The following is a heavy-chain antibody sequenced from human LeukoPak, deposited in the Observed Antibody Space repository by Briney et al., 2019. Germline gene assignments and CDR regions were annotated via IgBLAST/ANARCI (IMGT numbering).Heavy chain of an antibody. V-gene: IGHV4-39*01. CDR1: GGSISSSDYW. CDR2: IYYSGST. D-gene: IGHD1-14*01. J-gene: IGHJ4*02. Sequence: SETPSLTCIVTGGSISSSDYWWNWLRQPPGKGLEWLGNIYYSGSTYYSPSLKTRVTMSIDTSTNQFSLSLTSVAAADTAVYYCARHRSAGISHAFDYWGQGILVTVSS. CDR3: ARHRSAGISHAFDY.